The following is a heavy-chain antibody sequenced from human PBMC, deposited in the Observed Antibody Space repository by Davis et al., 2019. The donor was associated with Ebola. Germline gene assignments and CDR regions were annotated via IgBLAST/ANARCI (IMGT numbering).Heavy chain of an antibody. CDR3: AGNYAKSAFDM. J-gene: IGHJ3*02. Sequence: GGSLRLSCVGSGFTFTNYDMHWARQAPGKGLEWVAVISYDGSHKFYADSVKDRFTVSRDDSKNTLYLQMNSLRVDDTALYYCAGNYAKSAFDMWGPGTMLTVSS. V-gene: IGHV3-30*03. CDR2: ISYDGSHK. D-gene: IGHD1-7*01. CDR1: GFTFTNYD.